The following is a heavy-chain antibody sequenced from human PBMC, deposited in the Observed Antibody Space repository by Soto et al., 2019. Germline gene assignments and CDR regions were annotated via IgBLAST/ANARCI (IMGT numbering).Heavy chain of an antibody. CDR1: GGSFSGYY. CDR3: ARTSITIFEVVILTYYYYGMDV. J-gene: IGHJ6*02. D-gene: IGHD3-3*01. Sequence: SETLSLTCAVYGGSFSGYYWSWIRQPPGKGLEWIGEINHSGSTNYNPALKSRVTISVDTSKNQFSLKQSSVAAADTAVYYCARTSITIFEVVILTYYYYGMDVWGQGTTVTVSS. V-gene: IGHV4-34*01. CDR2: INHSGST.